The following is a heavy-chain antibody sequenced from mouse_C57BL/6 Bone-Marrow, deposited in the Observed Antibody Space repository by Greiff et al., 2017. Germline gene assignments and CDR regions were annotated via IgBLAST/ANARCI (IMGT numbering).Heavy chain of an antibody. CDR1: GYTFTSYW. CDR2: IYPTSGRT. J-gene: IGHJ2*01. CDR3: ARSGPLGRSFDY. D-gene: IGHD4-1*01. Sequence: QVQLQQSGAELVKPGASVKMSCKASGYTFTSYWITWVKQRPGQGLEWIGDIYPTSGRTNYNEKFKSKAILTVDTSSNTAYMPLSSLTSEDSAVFYCARSGPLGRSFDYWGQGTTLTVSS. V-gene: IGHV1-55*01.